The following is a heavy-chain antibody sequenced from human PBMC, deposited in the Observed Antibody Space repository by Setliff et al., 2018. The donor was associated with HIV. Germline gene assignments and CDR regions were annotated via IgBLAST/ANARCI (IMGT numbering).Heavy chain of an antibody. J-gene: IGHJ4*02. V-gene: IGHV4-30-4*08. CDR1: GYSISSGYY. Sequence: PSETLSLTCSVSGYSISSGYYWSWIRQPPGKGLERIGYITYSGSAYYNPSLKSRVTISIDTSNNQISLRLSSVTAADTAMYYCVRDDYGYNGKGFDYWGPGTLVTVSS. CDR2: ITYSGSA. CDR3: VRDDYGYNGKGFDY. D-gene: IGHD4-17*01.